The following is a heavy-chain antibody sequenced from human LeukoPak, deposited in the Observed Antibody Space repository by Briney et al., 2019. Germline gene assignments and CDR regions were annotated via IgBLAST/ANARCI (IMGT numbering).Heavy chain of an antibody. CDR1: GFPFKTFR. Sequence: GSLRPSCAASGFPFKTFRMNWVRPAPGKGLEWVSYLSCSGDTIYYADSVKGRFTISRDNAKNSLYLQMDSLGPEDTAVYYCARDPYSGNYGNDYYYYMDVWGKGTTVTISS. J-gene: IGHJ6*03. CDR2: LSCSGDTI. CDR3: ARDPYSGNYGNDYYYYMDV. D-gene: IGHD1-26*01. V-gene: IGHV3-48*04.